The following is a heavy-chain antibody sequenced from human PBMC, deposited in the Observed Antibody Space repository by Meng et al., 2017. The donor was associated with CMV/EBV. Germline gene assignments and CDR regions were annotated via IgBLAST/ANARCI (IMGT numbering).Heavy chain of an antibody. CDR1: GFTFSSYG. J-gene: IGHJ4*02. Sequence: LSLTCAASGFTFSSYGMHWVRQAPGKGLEWVAFIRYDGSNKYYADSVKGRFTISRDNSKNTLYLQMNSLRAEDTAVYYCAKVSGGSGSLYYFDYWGQGTLVTVSS. CDR2: IRYDGSNK. D-gene: IGHD1-26*01. CDR3: AKVSGGSGSLYYFDY. V-gene: IGHV3-30*02.